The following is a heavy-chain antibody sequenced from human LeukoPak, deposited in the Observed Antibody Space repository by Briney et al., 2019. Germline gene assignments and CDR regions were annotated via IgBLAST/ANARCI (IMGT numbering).Heavy chain of an antibody. CDR1: GFTFTSYA. Sequence: GESLRLSCAASGFTFTSYAMSWVRQAPGKGLEWVSVLTGDGNTYYADSVKGRFTNSRDDSKNTLFLQMNSLRAEDTAVYFCAKVKWKLIGYFDYWGHGTLVTVSS. D-gene: IGHD1-20*01. CDR3: AKVKWKLIGYFDY. V-gene: IGHV3-23*01. CDR2: LTGDGNT. J-gene: IGHJ4*01.